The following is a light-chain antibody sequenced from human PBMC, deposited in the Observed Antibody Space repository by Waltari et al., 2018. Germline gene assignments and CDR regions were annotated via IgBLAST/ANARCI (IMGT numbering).Light chain of an antibody. CDR1: QSVGRS. J-gene: IGKJ1*01. Sequence: EIVLTHPPGTLSFPPGERATTSCRASQSVGRSLAWYQQKLGQAPRLLIYVASSRATGIPDRFSGSGSGTDFSLTISRLEPEDFAVYYCQHYVRLPATFGQGTDVEIK. CDR3: QHYVRLPAT. V-gene: IGKV3-20*01. CDR2: VAS.